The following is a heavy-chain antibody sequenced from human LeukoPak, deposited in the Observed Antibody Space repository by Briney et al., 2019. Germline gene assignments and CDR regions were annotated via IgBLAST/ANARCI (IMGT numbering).Heavy chain of an antibody. Sequence: GGSLRLSCTASGFTFGDYAMSWVRQAPGKGLEWVSVIYSGGSTYYADSVKGRFTISRDNSKNTLYLQMNSLRAEDTAVYYCARVYGDYDILTGYYSNAFDIWGQGTMVTVSS. CDR1: GFTFGDYA. D-gene: IGHD3-9*01. CDR3: ARVYGDYDILTGYYSNAFDI. CDR2: IYSGGST. J-gene: IGHJ3*02. V-gene: IGHV3-66*01.